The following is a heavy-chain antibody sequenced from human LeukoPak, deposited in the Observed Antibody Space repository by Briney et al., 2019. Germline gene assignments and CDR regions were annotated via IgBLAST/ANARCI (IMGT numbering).Heavy chain of an antibody. V-gene: IGHV3-23*01. Sequence: GGSLRLSCAASGFTFSSYGMSWVRQAPGKGLEWVSAISGSGGSTYYAGSVKGRFTISRDNSKNTLYLQMNSLRAEDTALYYCAKSRNFYYYFMEVSGRGTKVTISS. CDR2: ISGSGGST. CDR3: AKSRNFYYYFMEV. J-gene: IGHJ6*03. CDR1: GFTFSSYG.